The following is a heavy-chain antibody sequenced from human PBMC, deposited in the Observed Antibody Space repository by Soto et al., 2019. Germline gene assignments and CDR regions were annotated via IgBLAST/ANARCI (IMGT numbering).Heavy chain of an antibody. Sequence: QVQLVQSGAEVKKPGSSVKVSCKASGGTFSSYAISWVRQAPGQGLEWMGGIIPIFGTANYAQKFQGRVTITADESTSTASVELSSLRSEDTAVYYCARDRRIAAAGAAYYYGMDVWGQGTTVTVSS. CDR3: ARDRRIAAAGAAYYYGMDV. CDR2: IIPIFGTA. J-gene: IGHJ6*02. D-gene: IGHD6-13*01. V-gene: IGHV1-69*01. CDR1: GGTFSSYA.